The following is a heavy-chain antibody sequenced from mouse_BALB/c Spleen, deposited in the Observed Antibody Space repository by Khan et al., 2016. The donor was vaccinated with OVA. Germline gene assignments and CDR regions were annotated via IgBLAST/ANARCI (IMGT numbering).Heavy chain of an antibody. D-gene: IGHD1-1*01. CDR2: TNPTNGRT. Sequence: QVQLHQSGAELVKAGASVKMSCKASGYTFTSYWMHWVKQRLGQGLEWFAETNPTNGRTYYNEKFKSTATLTVDKSSSTAYMLLSGPTCEDSAVYYCARINKIVATYFDYWGQGTTLTVSS. CDR3: ARINKIVATYFDY. V-gene: IGHV1S81*02. CDR1: GYTFTSYW. J-gene: IGHJ2*01.